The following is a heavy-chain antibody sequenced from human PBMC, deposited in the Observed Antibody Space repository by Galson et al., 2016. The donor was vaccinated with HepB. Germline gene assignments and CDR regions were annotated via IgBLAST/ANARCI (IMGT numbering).Heavy chain of an antibody. CDR2: MSFDGTNK. Sequence: SLRLSCAASGFIFSSYGMHWVRQAPGKGLEWVSGMSFDGTNKYYAGSVKGRLTIYRDKSKNTLYLQMNSLRAEDTAVYYCAKDLWADYDGSGRDTQKYGMDVWGQGTTVIVSS. D-gene: IGHD3-10*01. V-gene: IGHV3-30*18. J-gene: IGHJ6*02. CDR3: AKDLWADYDGSGRDTQKYGMDV. CDR1: GFIFSSYG.